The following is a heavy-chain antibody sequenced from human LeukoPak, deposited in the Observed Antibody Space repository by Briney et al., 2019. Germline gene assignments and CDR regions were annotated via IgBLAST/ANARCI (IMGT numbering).Heavy chain of an antibody. CDR1: GGSISSGGYY. V-gene: IGHV4-30-4*08. J-gene: IGHJ3*02. Sequence: PSQTLSLTCTVSGGSISSGGYYWSWIRQPPGKGLEWIGEINHSGSTNYNPSLKSRVTISVDTSKNQFSLKLSSVTAADTAVYYCARERGSYYDYVWGSYRFDAFDIWGQGTMVTVSS. CDR2: INHSGST. CDR3: ARERGSYYDYVWGSYRFDAFDI. D-gene: IGHD3-16*02.